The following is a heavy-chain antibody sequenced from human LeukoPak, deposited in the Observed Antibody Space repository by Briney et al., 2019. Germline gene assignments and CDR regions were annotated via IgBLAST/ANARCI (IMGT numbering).Heavy chain of an antibody. V-gene: IGHV3-23*01. J-gene: IGHJ4*02. CDR2: TSGSGGST. CDR1: GFTFSSYA. Sequence: GGSLRLSCAVSGFTFSSYAMSWVRQAPGKGLEWVSATSGSGGSTYYADSVKGRFTISRDNSKNTLYLQMNSLRAEDTAVYYCAKEGCTSTSCASDYWGQGALVAVSS. D-gene: IGHD2-8*01. CDR3: AKEGCTSTSCASDY.